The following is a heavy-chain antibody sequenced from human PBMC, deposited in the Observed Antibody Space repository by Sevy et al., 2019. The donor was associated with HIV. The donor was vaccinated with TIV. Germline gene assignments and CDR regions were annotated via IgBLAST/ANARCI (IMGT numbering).Heavy chain of an antibody. CDR1: DGSITSHY. CDR2: IYYSGTT. D-gene: IGHD3-22*01. Sequence: SETLSLTCTVSDGSITSHYWSWIRQPPGKGLEWIGYIYYSGTTNYDPSLKSRVTFSVDTSRNQFSLKLSSVTAADTAVYYCAGGGYYHALDYWGQGTLVTVSS. V-gene: IGHV4-59*11. CDR3: AGGGYYHALDY. J-gene: IGHJ4*02.